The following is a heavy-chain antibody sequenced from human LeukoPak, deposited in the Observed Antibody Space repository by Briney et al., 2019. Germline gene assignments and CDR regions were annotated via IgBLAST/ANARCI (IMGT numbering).Heavy chain of an antibody. D-gene: IGHD3-22*01. J-gene: IGHJ4*02. CDR1: GYTFTGYY. Sequence: GASVKVSCKASGYTFTGYYMHWVRQAPGQGLEWMGWINPNSGGTNYAQKFQGRVTMTRDTSISTAYMEPSRLRSDDTAVYYCAAILSPYYYDSSGYQNLFDYWGQGTLVTVSS. V-gene: IGHV1-2*02. CDR2: INPNSGGT. CDR3: AAILSPYYYDSSGYQNLFDY.